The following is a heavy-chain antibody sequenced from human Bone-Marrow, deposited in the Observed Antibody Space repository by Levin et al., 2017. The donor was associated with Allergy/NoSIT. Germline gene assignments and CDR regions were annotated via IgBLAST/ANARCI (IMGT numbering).Heavy chain of an antibody. CDR2: ITPMFGPA. V-gene: IGHV1-69*13. D-gene: IGHD6-13*01. Sequence: PAASVKVSCKTSGGTFRSDATSWVRQAPGQGLEWIGGITPMFGPANYAQKFQGRVTIIADESTTTAYMELSSLRSEDTAVYYCATGGSSWEGFYHFAYWGQGTLVTVSS. CDR3: ATGGSSWEGFYHFAY. J-gene: IGHJ4*02. CDR1: GGTFRSDA.